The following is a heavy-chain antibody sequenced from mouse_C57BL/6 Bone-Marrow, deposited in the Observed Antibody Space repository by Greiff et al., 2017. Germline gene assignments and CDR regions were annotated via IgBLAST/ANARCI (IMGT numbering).Heavy chain of an antibody. D-gene: IGHD3-2*02. CDR1: GYTFTSSW. V-gene: IGHV1-64*01. J-gene: IGHJ4*01. CDR2: LHPTSGSP. Sequence: QVQLQQPGAELVKPGASVKLSCKAFGYTFTSSWMHWVKQRPGQGLEWIGMLHPTSGSPNYNEKFKSKDTLTVDKSSSTAYMQLSSLTSEDSAVYYCARELRGTPYYAMDYWGQGTSVTVSS. CDR3: ARELRGTPYYAMDY.